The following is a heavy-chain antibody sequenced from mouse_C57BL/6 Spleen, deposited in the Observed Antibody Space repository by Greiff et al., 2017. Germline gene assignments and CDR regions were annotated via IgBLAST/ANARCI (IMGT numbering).Heavy chain of an antibody. V-gene: IGHV5-9*01. J-gene: IGHJ3*01. CDR1: GFTFSSYT. CDR3: ARHEEAWFAY. Sequence: EVNVVESGGGLVKPGGSLKLSCAASGFTFSSYTMSWVRQTPEKRLEWVATISGGGGNTYYPDSVKGRFTISRDNAKNTLYLQMSSLRSEDTALYYCARHEEAWFAYWGQGTLVTVSA. CDR2: ISGGGGNT.